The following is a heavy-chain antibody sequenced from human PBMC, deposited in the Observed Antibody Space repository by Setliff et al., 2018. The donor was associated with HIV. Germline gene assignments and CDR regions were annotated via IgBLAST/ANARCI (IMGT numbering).Heavy chain of an antibody. CDR1: GFTVSSNY. Sequence: GGSLRLSCAASGFTVSSNYMNWVRQAPGKGLEWVSIIYSGGTTYYADSVKGRFTISRDNTKNTLYLQMNSLRVEDTAVYHCARSPQGGYFDYWGQGTLVTVSS. CDR2: IYSGGTT. CDR3: ARSPQGGYFDY. J-gene: IGHJ4*03. V-gene: IGHV3-53*01.